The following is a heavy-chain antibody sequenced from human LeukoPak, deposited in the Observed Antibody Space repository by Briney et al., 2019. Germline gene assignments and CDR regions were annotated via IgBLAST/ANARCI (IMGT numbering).Heavy chain of an antibody. D-gene: IGHD2-2*01. CDR1: GFTVSSNY. J-gene: IGHJ4*02. CDR3: ARDLYCSSTSCYSL. V-gene: IGHV3-53*01. CDR2: IYSGGST. Sequence: GGSLRLSCAASGFTVSSNYMSWVRQAPGKGLERVSVIYSGGSTYYADSVKGRFTISRHNSKNSLYLQMNSLRAEDTAVYYCARDLYCSSTSCYSLWGQGTLVTVSS.